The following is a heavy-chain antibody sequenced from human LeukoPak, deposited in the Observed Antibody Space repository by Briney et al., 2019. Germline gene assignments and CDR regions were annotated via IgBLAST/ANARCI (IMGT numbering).Heavy chain of an antibody. V-gene: IGHV4-39*07. J-gene: IGHJ4*02. D-gene: IGHD6-19*01. Sequence: SETLSLTCTVSGGSISSSSYYWGWIRQPPGKGLEWIGSIYYSGSTYYNPSLKSRVTISVDTSKNQFSLKLSSVTAADTAVYYCARDSRQWLDYWGQGTLVTVSS. CDR3: ARDSRQWLDY. CDR1: GGSISSSSYY. CDR2: IYYSGST.